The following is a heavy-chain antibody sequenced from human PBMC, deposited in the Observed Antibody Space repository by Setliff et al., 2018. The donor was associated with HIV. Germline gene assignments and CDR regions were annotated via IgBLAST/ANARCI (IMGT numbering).Heavy chain of an antibody. Sequence: PSEPLSLTCSVSGVSIVSGGFYFSWIRHHPGKGLEWIGTVYYTGKTYYNPSLQSRLTMSADTSKNQLYLKINSVTAADTAVYFCARDLHANYHVVDIWGPGTMVTVSS. V-gene: IGHV4-31*03. J-gene: IGHJ3*02. CDR3: ARDLHANYHVVDI. CDR2: VYYTGKT. CDR1: GVSIVSGGFY. D-gene: IGHD2-15*01.